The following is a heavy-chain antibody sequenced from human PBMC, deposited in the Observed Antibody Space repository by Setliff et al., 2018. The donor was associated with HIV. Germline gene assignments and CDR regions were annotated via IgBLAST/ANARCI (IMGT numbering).Heavy chain of an antibody. CDR1: GFTFSTYW. CDR2: IKQDGSEE. CDR3: ARPTNIDTLYYGSQSFYMYYYGMDV. V-gene: IGHV3-7*01. Sequence: LRLSCAASGFTFSTYWMIWVRQAPGKGLEWVAKIKQDGSEEYYVDSVKGRFTISRDNAKNSLYLQMNSLRAEDTAVYYCARPTNIDTLYYGSQSFYMYYYGMDVWGQGTTVTVSS. J-gene: IGHJ6*02. D-gene: IGHD3-10*01.